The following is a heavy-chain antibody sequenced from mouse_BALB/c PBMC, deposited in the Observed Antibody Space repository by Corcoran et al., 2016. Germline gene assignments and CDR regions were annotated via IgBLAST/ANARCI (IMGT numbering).Heavy chain of an antibody. CDR1: GFNIKDYY. CDR3: ALYGNYYYYFDY. J-gene: IGHJ2*01. D-gene: IGHD2-1*01. CDR2: IDPENGNT. V-gene: IGHV14-1*02. Sequence: EVQLQQSGAELVRPGALVKLSCKASGFNIKDYYMHWVKQRPEQGLEWIGWIDPENGNTIYDPKFQGKASITADTSSNTAYLQLSSLTSEDTAVYYCALYGNYYYYFDYLGQGTTLTVSS.